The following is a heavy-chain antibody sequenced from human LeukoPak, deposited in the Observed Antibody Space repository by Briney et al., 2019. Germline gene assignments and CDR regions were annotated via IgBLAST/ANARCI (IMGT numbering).Heavy chain of an antibody. Sequence: GRSLRLSCAASGFTFSSYGMHWVRQAPGKGLEWVAVIWYDGSNKYYAGSVKGRFTISRDNAKNSLYLQMNSLRAEDTAVYYCARARRGYSYGLDYWGQGTLVTVSS. J-gene: IGHJ4*02. CDR2: IWYDGSNK. V-gene: IGHV3-33*01. CDR1: GFTFSSYG. CDR3: ARARRGYSYGLDY. D-gene: IGHD5-18*01.